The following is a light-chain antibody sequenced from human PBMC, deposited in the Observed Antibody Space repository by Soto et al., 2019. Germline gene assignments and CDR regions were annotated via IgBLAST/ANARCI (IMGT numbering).Light chain of an antibody. CDR3: QQRSDWPLT. V-gene: IGKV3-11*01. CDR2: DAS. CDR1: QSVRGY. Sequence: EIVLTQSPATLSLSPGERATLSCRASQSVRGYLAWYQQKPGQAPRLLIYDASYSATGVPARFSGSGSGTDFTLTISSLEPEDFAVYYCQQRSDWPLTFGGGTKVEIK. J-gene: IGKJ4*01.